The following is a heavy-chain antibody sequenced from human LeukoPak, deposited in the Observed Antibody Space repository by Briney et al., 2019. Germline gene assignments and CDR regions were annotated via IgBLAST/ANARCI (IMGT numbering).Heavy chain of an antibody. V-gene: IGHV3-53*01. D-gene: IGHD4-17*01. CDR3: IVFGDSNH. J-gene: IGHJ5*02. CDR1: GFTSSNNY. Sequence: PGGSLRLSCAASGFTSSNNYMSWVRQAPGKGLEWVSAIHSSGGTCYADSVKGRFTISRDTSKNTLYLQINSLRVEDTAVYYCIVFGDSNHWGQGTLVTVSS. CDR2: IHSSGGT.